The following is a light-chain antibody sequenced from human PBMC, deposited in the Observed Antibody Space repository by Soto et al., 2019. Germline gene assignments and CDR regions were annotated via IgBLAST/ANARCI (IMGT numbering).Light chain of an antibody. CDR1: QSVSSN. V-gene: IGKV3-15*01. CDR3: QQYNNWWA. Sequence: EIGMTQSAATLSVSAGERATLSCRASQSVSSNLAWYQQKPGQSPRLLIYGASTRATGIPARFSGSGSGTEFTLTISSLQSEDFAVYYCQQYNNWWAFGQGTKVDIK. CDR2: GAS. J-gene: IGKJ1*01.